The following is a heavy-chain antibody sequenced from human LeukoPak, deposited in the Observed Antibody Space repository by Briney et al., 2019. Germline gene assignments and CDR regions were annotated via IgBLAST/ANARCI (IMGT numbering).Heavy chain of an antibody. D-gene: IGHD6-19*01. CDR3: ARRQSSGWYFDY. CDR1: GGSISSYY. J-gene: IGHJ4*02. Sequence: SETLSLTCTVSGGSISSYYWSWIRQPPGKGLEWIGYIYYSGISTNYNPSLKSRVTISVDTSKNQFSLKLSSVTAADTAVYYCARRQSSGWYFDYWGQGTLVTVSS. V-gene: IGHV4-59*08. CDR2: IYYSGIST.